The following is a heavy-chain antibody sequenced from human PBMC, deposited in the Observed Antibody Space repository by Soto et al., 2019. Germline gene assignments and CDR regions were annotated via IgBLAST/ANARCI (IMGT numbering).Heavy chain of an antibody. CDR2: IYYSGST. Sequence: QVQLQESGPGLVKPSQTLSLTCTVSGGSISSGGYYWSWIRQHPGKGLEWIGYIYYSGSTYYNPSLKSRVTISVDTSKNQFSLKLSSVTAADTAVYYCARVVFWSGYWVSGTSVPGPSDYYYMDVWGKGTTVTVSS. CDR1: GGSISSGGYY. D-gene: IGHD3-3*01. J-gene: IGHJ6*03. V-gene: IGHV4-31*03. CDR3: ARVVFWSGYWVSGTSVPGPSDYYYMDV.